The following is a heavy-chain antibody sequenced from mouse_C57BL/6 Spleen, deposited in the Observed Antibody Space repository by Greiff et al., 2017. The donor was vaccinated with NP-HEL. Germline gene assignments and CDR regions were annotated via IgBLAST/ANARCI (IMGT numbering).Heavy chain of an antibody. CDR1: GFTFSNYW. V-gene: IGHV6-3*01. J-gene: IGHJ4*01. Sequence: EVKLMESGGGLVQPGGSMKLSCVASGFTFSNYWMNWVRQSPEKGLEWVAQIRLKSDNYATHYAESVKGRFTISRDDSKSSVYLQMNNLRAEDTGIYYCTVSQSDGYNYYAMDYWGQGTSVTVSS. CDR2: IRLKSDNYAT. CDR3: TVSQSDGYNYYAMDY. D-gene: IGHD2-3*01.